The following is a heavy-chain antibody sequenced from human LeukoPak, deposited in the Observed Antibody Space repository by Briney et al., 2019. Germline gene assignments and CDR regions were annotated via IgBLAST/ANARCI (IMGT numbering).Heavy chain of an antibody. CDR2: FSGSGGST. D-gene: IGHD2-2*01. CDR3: AKDPDIVVVPAAIDY. CDR1: GFTLSRFS. J-gene: IGHJ4*02. V-gene: IGHV3-23*01. Sequence: GALRLSCAASGFTLSRFSISWGPQAPREGLGGVSAFSGSGGSTYYADSVKGRFTISRDNSKNTLYLQMNSLRAEDTAVYYCAKDPDIVVVPAAIDYWGQGTLVTVSS.